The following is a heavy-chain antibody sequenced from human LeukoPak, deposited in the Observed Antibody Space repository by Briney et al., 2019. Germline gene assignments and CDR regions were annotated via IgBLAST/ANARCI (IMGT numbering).Heavy chain of an antibody. CDR1: GGSISSYY. Sequence: PSETLSLTCTVSGGSISSYYWSWIRQPPGKGLEWIGYIYYSGSTSYDPSLKSRVTISVDTSKNQFSLKLSSVTAADTAVYYCARGQGTVTTHWGQGTLVTVSS. J-gene: IGHJ4*02. CDR2: IYYSGST. CDR3: ARGQGTVTTH. V-gene: IGHV4-59*12. D-gene: IGHD4-17*01.